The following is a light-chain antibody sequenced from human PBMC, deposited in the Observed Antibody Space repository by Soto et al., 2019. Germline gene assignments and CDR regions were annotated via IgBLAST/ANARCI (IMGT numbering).Light chain of an antibody. Sequence: EMVWTQSPGTLSLSPWERATLSCRASQSVSRSYLAWYQQKPGQAPRLLIYGASSRATGIPDRFSGSGSGTDFALNISRLEPEDVAVYYCQQYGSSLFTFGPGTNVDIK. CDR2: GAS. CDR3: QQYGSSLFT. CDR1: QSVSRSY. V-gene: IGKV3-20*01. J-gene: IGKJ3*01.